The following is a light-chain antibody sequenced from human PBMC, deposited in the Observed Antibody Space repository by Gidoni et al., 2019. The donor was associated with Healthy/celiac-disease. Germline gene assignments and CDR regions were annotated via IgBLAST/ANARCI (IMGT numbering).Light chain of an antibody. V-gene: IGKV3-15*01. Sequence: ERVMTKSPATLSVSPGERATLSCRASQSVSSNLAWYQQKPGQAPRLLIYGASTRATGIPARFSGSGSGTEFTLTISSLQSDDFAVSYCQQYNHWPPTFGPGTKVDIK. CDR3: QQYNHWPPT. CDR2: GAS. CDR1: QSVSSN. J-gene: IGKJ3*01.